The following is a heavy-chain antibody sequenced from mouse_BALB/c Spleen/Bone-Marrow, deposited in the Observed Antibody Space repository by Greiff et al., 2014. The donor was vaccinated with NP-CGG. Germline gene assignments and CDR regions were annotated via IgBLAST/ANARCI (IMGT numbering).Heavy chain of an antibody. CDR2: IDPANGNT. CDR1: GFNIKDTY. V-gene: IGHV14-3*02. Sequence: EVMLVESGAELVKPGASVKLSCTASGFNIKDTYMHWVKQRPEQGLEWIGRIDPANGNTKYDPKFQGKATITADTSSNTAYRQLSSLTSEDTAVYYCAIYYYGSSGFAYWGQGTLVAVSA. J-gene: IGHJ3*01. CDR3: AIYYYGSSGFAY. D-gene: IGHD1-1*01.